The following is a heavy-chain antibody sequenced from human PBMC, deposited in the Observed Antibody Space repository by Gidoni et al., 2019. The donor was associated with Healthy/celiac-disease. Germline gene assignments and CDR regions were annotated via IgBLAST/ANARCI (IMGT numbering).Heavy chain of an antibody. D-gene: IGHD2-2*01. V-gene: IGHV4-30-4*01. CDR3: ARLAGSAGFPRLLYYMDV. J-gene: IGHJ6*03. CDR2: IYYTGST. Sequence: QVQLQESGPGLVKPSQTLSLTCNVSGGSISSGDYYWSWIRQPPGKGLEWIGYIYYTGSTYYNPSLKSRVIISVDTSRNQFSLKVNSVTAADTALYYCARLAGSAGFPRLLYYMDVWGKGTTVTVSS. CDR1: GGSISSGDYY.